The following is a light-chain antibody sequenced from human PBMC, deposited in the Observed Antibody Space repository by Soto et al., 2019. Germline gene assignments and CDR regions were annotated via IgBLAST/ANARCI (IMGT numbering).Light chain of an antibody. CDR3: CSYAGNSLWV. V-gene: IGLV2-11*01. CDR2: DVS. Sequence: QSVLTQPRSVSGSPGQSVTISYTGTSSDVGGYNYVSWYQQHPGKAPKLVIYDVSKRPSGVPDRFSGSKSANTASLTISGLQAEDEADYYCCSYAGNSLWVFGGGTKVTVL. J-gene: IGLJ3*02. CDR1: SSDVGGYNY.